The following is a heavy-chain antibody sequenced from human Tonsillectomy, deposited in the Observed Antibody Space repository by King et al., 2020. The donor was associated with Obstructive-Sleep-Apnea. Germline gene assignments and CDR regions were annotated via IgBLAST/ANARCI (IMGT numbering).Heavy chain of an antibody. D-gene: IGHD3-16*02. V-gene: IGHV4-34*01. CDR3: ARTYDYVWGSYRSRNWFDP. Sequence: VQLQQWGAGLLKPSETLSLPCAVYGGSFSGYYWSWIRQPPGKGLEWIGEINHSGSTNYNPSLKSRVTISVDTSKNQFSLKLSSVTAADTAVYYCARTYDYVWGSYRSRNWFDPWGQGTLVTVSS. J-gene: IGHJ5*02. CDR1: GGSFSGYY. CDR2: INHSGST.